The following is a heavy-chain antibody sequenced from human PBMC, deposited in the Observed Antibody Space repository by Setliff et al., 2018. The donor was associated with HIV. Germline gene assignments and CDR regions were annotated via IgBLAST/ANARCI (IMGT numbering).Heavy chain of an antibody. Sequence: SETLSLTCSVSGVSISGPIGITYYWDWLRQPPGKGLEWIGNIHYSRGSSYNASLKSRVTISLGTSKNHFSLKLSSVAAADTAVYYCARRYHDARGFYNSWGQGVLVTVSS. J-gene: IGHJ4*02. D-gene: IGHD1-1*01. CDR1: GVSISGPIGITYY. V-gene: IGHV4-39*02. CDR3: ARRYHDARGFYNS. CDR2: IHYSRGS.